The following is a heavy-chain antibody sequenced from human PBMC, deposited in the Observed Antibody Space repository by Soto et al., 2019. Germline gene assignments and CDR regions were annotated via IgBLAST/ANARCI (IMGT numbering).Heavy chain of an antibody. Sequence: EVQLLESGGGLVQPGGSLRLSCTVSGLTFSNHWMTWVRQAPGKGLEWVANIKRDGSEKSYVDSVKGRFSVSRDNTKNSLYLQMNNLRAEDTAVYYCATRPPDETYYGVFDYWGRGALVTVSS. V-gene: IGHV3-7*02. D-gene: IGHD3-10*01. CDR3: ATRPPDETYYGVFDY. J-gene: IGHJ4*02. CDR1: GLTFSNHW. CDR2: IKRDGSEK.